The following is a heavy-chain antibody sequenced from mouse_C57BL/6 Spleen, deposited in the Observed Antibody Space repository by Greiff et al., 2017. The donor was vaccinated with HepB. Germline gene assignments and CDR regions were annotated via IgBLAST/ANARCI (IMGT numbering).Heavy chain of an antibody. Sequence: EVKLMESGGGLVKPGGSLKLSCAASGFTFSDYGMHWVRQAPEKGLEWVAYISSGSSTIYYADTVKGRFTISRDNAKNTLFLQMTSLRSEDTAMYYCEWRGICYGSSYVGYFDVWGTGTTVTVS. CDR3: EWRGICYGSSYVGYFDV. D-gene: IGHD1-1*01. V-gene: IGHV5-17*01. CDR2: ISSGSSTI. CDR1: GFTFSDYG. J-gene: IGHJ1*03.